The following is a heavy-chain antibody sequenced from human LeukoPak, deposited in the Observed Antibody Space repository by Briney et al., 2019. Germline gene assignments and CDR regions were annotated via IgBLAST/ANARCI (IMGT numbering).Heavy chain of an antibody. CDR3: ARGVTAVPA. V-gene: IGHV3-66*01. D-gene: IGHD2-21*02. CDR1: GFTVSNNY. CDR2: IYSDIST. Sequence: SGGSLRLSCAASGFTVSNNYMGWVRQAPGKGLEWVSFIYSDISTYYADFVKGRFTISRDDSKNTLFLQMNSLRAEDTAVYYCARGVTAVPAWGQGTLVTVSS. J-gene: IGHJ5*02.